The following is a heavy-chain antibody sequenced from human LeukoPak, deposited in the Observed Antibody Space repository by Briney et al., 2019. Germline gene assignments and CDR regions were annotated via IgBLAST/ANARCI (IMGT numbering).Heavy chain of an antibody. D-gene: IGHD4-11*01. J-gene: IGHJ4*02. CDR1: GFTFNSYT. Sequence: GGSLRLSCATSGFTFNSYTVNWVRQTPGKGLEWVSTISDRARNTHYADSVNGRFTISRDDFLNMVYLQMDRLTVEDTAVYYCTSRLQHYFDYWGQGTQVTVSS. CDR2: ISDRARNT. V-gene: IGHV3-23*01. CDR3: TSRLQHYFDY.